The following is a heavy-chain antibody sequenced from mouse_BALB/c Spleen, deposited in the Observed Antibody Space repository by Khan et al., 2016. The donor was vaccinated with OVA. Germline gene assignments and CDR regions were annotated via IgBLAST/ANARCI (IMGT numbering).Heavy chain of an antibody. J-gene: IGHJ1*01. V-gene: IGHV3-5*02. CDR3: ARDYGSLYWYFDV. D-gene: IGHD1-1*01. Sequence: EVQLKESGPGLVKPSQTVSLTCTVTGISITSGNYRWSWIRPFPGNKLEWIGNIYYSGTVTYNPSLTSRTTITRDTSKNQFFLEMNSLTAEDTATYYCARDYGSLYWYFDVWGAGTTVTVSS. CDR2: IYYSGTV. CDR1: GISITSGNYR.